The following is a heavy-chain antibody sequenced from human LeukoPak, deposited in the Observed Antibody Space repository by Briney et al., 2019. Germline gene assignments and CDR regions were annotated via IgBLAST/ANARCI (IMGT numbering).Heavy chain of an antibody. CDR2: IYYSGST. CDR1: GGXISGYW. CDR3: AIGDTRGNDI. J-gene: IGHJ3*02. V-gene: IGHV4-59*01. Sequence: SETLSLTCTVSGGXISGYWCSWIRQPPGKGLEWIGYIYYSGSTNYNPSLNSRVTMSVDTSKSQFSLKLSSVTAADTAVYYCAIGDTRGNDIWGQGTMVTVSS. D-gene: IGHD1-26*01.